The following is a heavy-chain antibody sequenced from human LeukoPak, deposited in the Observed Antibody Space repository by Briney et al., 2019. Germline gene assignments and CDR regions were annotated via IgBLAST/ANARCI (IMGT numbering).Heavy chain of an antibody. D-gene: IGHD3-10*01. J-gene: IGHJ6*04. Sequence: GSSVKVSFKASGCTFSSYAISWVRQAPGQGLEWMGGIIPIFGTANYAQKFQGRVTITADESTSTAYMELSSLRAEDTAVYYCATEGITMVPGVIKKSEGYYYYSMDVWGKGTTVTVSS. CDR1: GCTFSSYA. CDR3: ATEGITMVPGVIKKSEGYYYYSMDV. V-gene: IGHV1-69*01. CDR2: IIPIFGTA.